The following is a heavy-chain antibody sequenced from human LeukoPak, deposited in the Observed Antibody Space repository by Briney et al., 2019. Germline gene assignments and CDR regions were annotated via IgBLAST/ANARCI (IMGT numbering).Heavy chain of an antibody. Sequence: SETLSLTCTVSGGSISSYYWSWIRQPAGKGLEWIGRIYTSGSTNYNPSLKSRVTMSVDTSKNQFSLKLSSVTAADTAVYYCARDSPEYYDSSGYGAFDIWGQGTMVTVSS. D-gene: IGHD3-22*01. V-gene: IGHV4-4*07. J-gene: IGHJ3*02. CDR1: GGSISSYY. CDR3: ARDSPEYYDSSGYGAFDI. CDR2: IYTSGST.